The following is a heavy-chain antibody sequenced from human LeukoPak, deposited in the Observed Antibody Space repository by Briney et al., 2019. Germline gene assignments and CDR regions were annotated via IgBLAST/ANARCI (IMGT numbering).Heavy chain of an antibody. CDR1: GFTFSSYG. CDR3: AKNLRLGVTKADAFDI. J-gene: IGHJ3*02. V-gene: IGHV3-23*01. D-gene: IGHD1-26*01. Sequence: GGSLRLSCAASGFTFSSYGMSWVRQAPGKGLEWVSAISGSGGSTYYADSVKGRFTISRDNSKNTLYLQMNSLRAEDTAVYYCAKNLRLGVTKADAFDIWGQGTMVTVSS. CDR2: ISGSGGST.